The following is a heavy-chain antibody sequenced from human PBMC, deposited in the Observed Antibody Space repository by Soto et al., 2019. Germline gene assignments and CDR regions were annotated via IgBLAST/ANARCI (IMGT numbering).Heavy chain of an antibody. Sequence: SETLSLTCAVYGGSFSGYYWSWIRQPPGKGLEWIGEINHSGSTDYNPSLKSRVTISVDTSKNQFSLKLSSVTAADTAVYYCARGVAAAGYYFDYWGQGTLVTVSS. CDR1: GGSFSGYY. CDR3: ARGVAAAGYYFDY. V-gene: IGHV4-34*01. D-gene: IGHD6-13*01. CDR2: INHSGST. J-gene: IGHJ4*02.